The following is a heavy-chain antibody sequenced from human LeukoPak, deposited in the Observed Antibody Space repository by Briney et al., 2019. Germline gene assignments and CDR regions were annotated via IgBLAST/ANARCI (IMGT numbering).Heavy chain of an antibody. CDR2: IKSKTDGGTT. D-gene: IGHD4-17*01. CDR1: GFTFSSYS. V-gene: IGHV3-15*01. J-gene: IGHJ5*02. CDR3: TTDPTTVTTRATIWFDP. Sequence: GGSLRLSCAASGFTFSSYSMSWVRQAPGKGLEWVGRIKSKTDGGTTDYAAPVKGRFTISRDDSKNTLYLQMNSLKTEDTAVYYCTTDPTTVTTRATIWFDPWGQGTLVTVSS.